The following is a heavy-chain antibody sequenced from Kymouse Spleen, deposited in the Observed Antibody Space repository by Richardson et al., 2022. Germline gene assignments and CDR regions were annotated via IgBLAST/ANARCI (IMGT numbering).Heavy chain of an antibody. CDR3: ARGRVRGVIEDWFDP. CDR2: INHSGST. D-gene: IGHD3-10*01. Sequence: QVQLQQWGAGLLKPSETLSLTCAVYGGSFSGYYWSWIRQPPGKGLEWIGEINHSGSTNYNPSLKSRVTISVDTSKNQFSLKLSSVTAADTAVYYCARGRVRGVIEDWFDPWGQGTLVTVSS. CDR1: GGSFSGYY. J-gene: IGHJ5*02. V-gene: IGHV4-34*01.